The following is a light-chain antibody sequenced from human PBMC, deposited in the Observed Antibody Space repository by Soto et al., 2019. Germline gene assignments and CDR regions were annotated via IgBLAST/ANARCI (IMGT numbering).Light chain of an antibody. CDR2: DAS. V-gene: IGKV1-5*01. Sequence: DIQMTQSPSTLSASVGDRVTITCRASQSISSWLAWYQQKPGKAPKLLIYDASSLESGVPSRFAGSGSGTEFTLPISSLQPDDFATYYCQQYNSPFTFGPGTKVDI. J-gene: IGKJ3*01. CDR3: QQYNSPFT. CDR1: QSISSW.